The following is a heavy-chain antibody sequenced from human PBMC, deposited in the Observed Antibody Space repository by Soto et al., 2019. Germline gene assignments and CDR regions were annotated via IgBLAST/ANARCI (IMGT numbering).Heavy chain of an antibody. CDR2: IYPGDSDT. CDR1: GGTFSSYA. J-gene: IGHJ5*02. D-gene: IGHD1-1*01. CDR3: ARHGLERGGWAWFDP. Sequence: ASVKVSCKASGGTFSSYAISWVRQAPGQGLEWMGIIYPGDSDTRYSPSFQGQVTISADKSISTAYLQWSSLKASDTAMYYCARHGLERGGWAWFDPWGQGTLVTVSS. V-gene: IGHV5-51*01.